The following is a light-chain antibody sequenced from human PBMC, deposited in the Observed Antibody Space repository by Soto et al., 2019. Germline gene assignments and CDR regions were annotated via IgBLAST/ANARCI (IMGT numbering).Light chain of an antibody. Sequence: QSVLTQPPSASGTPGQRVTISCSGSRSNIGSNTVTWYQQLPGTVPKLLIYSTNQRPSGVPDRFSGSKSGTSASLAISGLQSEDEADYYCASWDDSLNGEVFGGGTKLTVL. CDR2: STN. CDR3: ASWDDSLNGEV. V-gene: IGLV1-44*01. J-gene: IGLJ3*02. CDR1: RSNIGSNT.